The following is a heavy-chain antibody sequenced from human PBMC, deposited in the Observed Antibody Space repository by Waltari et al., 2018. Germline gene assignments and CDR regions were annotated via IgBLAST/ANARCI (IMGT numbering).Heavy chain of an antibody. J-gene: IGHJ5*02. V-gene: IGHV1-69*14. Sequence: QVQLVQSGAEVKKPGSSVKVSCKASGGTFSSYAISWVRQAPIFGTANYAQKFQGRVTITADKSTSTAYMELSSLRSEDTAVYYCARYHSNPLGYCSGGSCYSWFDPWGQGTLVTVSS. CDR1: GGTFSSYA. CDR3: ARYHSNPLGYCSGGSCYSWFDP. CDR2: IFGTA. D-gene: IGHD2-15*01.